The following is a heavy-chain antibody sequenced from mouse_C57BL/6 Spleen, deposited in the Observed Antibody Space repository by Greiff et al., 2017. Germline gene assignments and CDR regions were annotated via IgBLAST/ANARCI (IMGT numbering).Heavy chain of an antibody. V-gene: IGHV1-69*01. CDR2: IDPSDSYT. D-gene: IGHD1-1*01. CDR1: GYTFTSYW. J-gene: IGHJ2*01. Sequence: VQLQQPGAELVMPGASVKLSCKASGYTFTSYWMHWVKQRPGQGLECIGEIDPSDSYTNYNQKFKGKSTLTVDKSSITAYMQLSSLTSEDSAVYYCATRANYYGSSYFDYWGQGTTLTVSS. CDR3: ATRANYYGSSYFDY.